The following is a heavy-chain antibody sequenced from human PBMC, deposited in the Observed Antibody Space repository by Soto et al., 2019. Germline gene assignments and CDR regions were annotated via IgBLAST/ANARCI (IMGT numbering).Heavy chain of an antibody. CDR2: MSAYNGNT. CDR1: GYTFTSYG. J-gene: IGHJ6*02. Sequence: QVQLVQSGAEVKKPGASVKVSCKASGYTFTSYGISWVRQAPGQGLEWMGWMSAYNGNTNYAQKLQGRVTMTTDTSTSTAYMELRILRSDDTAVYYCARDIVVVPAAMPEHYYYGMDVWGQGTTVTVSS. V-gene: IGHV1-18*01. CDR3: ARDIVVVPAAMPEHYYYGMDV. D-gene: IGHD2-2*01.